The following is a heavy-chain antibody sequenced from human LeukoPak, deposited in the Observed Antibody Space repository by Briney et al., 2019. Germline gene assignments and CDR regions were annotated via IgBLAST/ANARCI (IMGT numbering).Heavy chain of an antibody. CDR2: ISSSSSYI. V-gene: IGHV3-21*01. J-gene: IGHJ4*02. CDR3: ARDDDAPVGLTENFDY. CDR1: GFTFSSFS. D-gene: IGHD1-14*01. Sequence: PGGSLRLSCAASGFTFSSFSMNWVRQAPGKGLEWVSSISSSSSYIYYADSVKGRFTISRDNAKNSLYLQMNSLRAEDTAVYYCARDDDAPVGLTENFDYWGQGTLVTVSS.